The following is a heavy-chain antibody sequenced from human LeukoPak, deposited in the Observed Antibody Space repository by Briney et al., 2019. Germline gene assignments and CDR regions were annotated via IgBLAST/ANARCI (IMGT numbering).Heavy chain of an antibody. Sequence: SVKVSCKASGGTFSSYAISWVRQAPGQGLEWMGVIIPIFGTANYAQKFQGRVTITTDESTSTAYMELSSLRSEDTAVYYCARGLDNWNYHFDYWGQGTLVTVSS. CDR2: IIPIFGTA. CDR3: ARGLDNWNYHFDY. J-gene: IGHJ4*02. D-gene: IGHD1-7*01. V-gene: IGHV1-69*05. CDR1: GGTFSSYA.